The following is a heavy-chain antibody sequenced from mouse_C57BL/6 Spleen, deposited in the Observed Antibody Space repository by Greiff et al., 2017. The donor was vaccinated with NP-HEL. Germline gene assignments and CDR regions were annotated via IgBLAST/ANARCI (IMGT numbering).Heavy chain of an antibody. CDR3: AYDYDGTPMDY. CDR1: GYAFSSSW. J-gene: IGHJ4*01. CDR2: IYPGDGDT. V-gene: IGHV1-82*01. D-gene: IGHD2-4*01. Sequence: QVQLQQSGPELVKPGASVKISCKASGYAFSSSWMNWVKQRPGKGLEWIGRIYPGDGDTNYNGKFKGKATLTADKSSSTAYMQLSSLTSEDSAVYFCAYDYDGTPMDYWGKGTSVTVSS.